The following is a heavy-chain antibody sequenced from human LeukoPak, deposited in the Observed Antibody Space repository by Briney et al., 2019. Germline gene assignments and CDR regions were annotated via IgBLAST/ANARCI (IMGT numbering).Heavy chain of an antibody. Sequence: TGGSLRLSCAASGFTFSSYGMHWVRQAPGKGLEWVAVIWYDGSNQYYADSVKGRFTISRDNSRNTLYLQMNSLRAEDTAVYYCVRDGPATDNEFDYWGQGTRVTVSS. V-gene: IGHV3-33*01. D-gene: IGHD1-1*01. J-gene: IGHJ4*02. CDR3: VRDGPATDNEFDY. CDR2: IWYDGSNQ. CDR1: GFTFSSYG.